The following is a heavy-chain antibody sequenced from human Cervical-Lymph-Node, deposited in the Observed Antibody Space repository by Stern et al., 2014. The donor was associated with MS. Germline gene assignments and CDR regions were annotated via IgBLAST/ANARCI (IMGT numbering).Heavy chain of an antibody. D-gene: IGHD2-2*01. CDR3: ARGLCSSISCYSYYYNFGLDV. Sequence: VQLVESGGEVKKPGASVKVSCKASDYTFTTYGIAWVRQAPGQGLEWICWISPYNGYTGYAQKFQGRVTMTTELSTTTAYMEVRSLTTDDTAVYYCARGLCSSISCYSYYYNFGLDVWGQGTTVTVSS. CDR1: DYTFTTYG. CDR2: ISPYNGYT. V-gene: IGHV1-18*01. J-gene: IGHJ6*02.